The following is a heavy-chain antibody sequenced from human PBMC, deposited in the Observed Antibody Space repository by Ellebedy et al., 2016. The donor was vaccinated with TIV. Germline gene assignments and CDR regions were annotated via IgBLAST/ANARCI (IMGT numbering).Heavy chain of an antibody. CDR2: ISYDGTTE. D-gene: IGHD3-22*01. Sequence: GESLKISCTVSGFIFSSYPIHWVRLAPGKGLEWVTLISYDGTTEYNADSVKGRFTISRDNSKNTVYLQMNSLRPEDTALYYCATSAVGHSHGYYFDYWGQGNLVTVSA. V-gene: IGHV3-30-3*01. CDR3: ATSAVGHSHGYYFDY. J-gene: IGHJ4*02. CDR1: GFIFSSYP.